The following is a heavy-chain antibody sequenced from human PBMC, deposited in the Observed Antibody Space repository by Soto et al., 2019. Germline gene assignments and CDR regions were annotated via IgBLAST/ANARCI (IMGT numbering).Heavy chain of an antibody. Sequence: GGSLRLSCAASGFTFSSYSMTWVRQAPGKGLEWVSAISSNGGRTFYADSLRGRFTISRDNSKSALYLQVNNLRAEDTAIYYCAKYSELPYEAYLQQWGQGTLVTVSS. J-gene: IGHJ1*01. D-gene: IGHD1-7*01. V-gene: IGHV3-23*01. CDR1: GFTFSSYS. CDR3: AKYSELPYEAYLQQ. CDR2: ISSNGGRT.